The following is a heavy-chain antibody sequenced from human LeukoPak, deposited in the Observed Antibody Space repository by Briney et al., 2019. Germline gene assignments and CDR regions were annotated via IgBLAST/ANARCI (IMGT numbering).Heavy chain of an antibody. D-gene: IGHD4-17*01. CDR2: ISYDGSNK. CDR3: ARADYGDYHPLDY. CDR1: GFTFSSYS. J-gene: IGHJ4*02. Sequence: GGSLRLSCAASGFTFSSYSMHWVRQAPGKGLEWVAVISYDGSNKYHADSVKGRFTISRDNAKNSLYLQMNSLRAEDTAVYYCARADYGDYHPLDYWGQGTLVTVSS. V-gene: IGHV3-30-3*01.